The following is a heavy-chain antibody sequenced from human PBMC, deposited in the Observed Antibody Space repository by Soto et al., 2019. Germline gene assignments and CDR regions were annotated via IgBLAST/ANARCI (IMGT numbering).Heavy chain of an antibody. CDR3: AKMRPPRGKDYDYIWGSYRIDPRDRRQDY. CDR2: ISGSGGST. V-gene: IGHV3-23*01. D-gene: IGHD3-16*02. CDR1: GFTFSSYA. J-gene: IGHJ4*02. Sequence: GGSLRLSCAASGFTFSSYAMSWVRQAPGKGLEWVSAISGSGGSTYYADSVKGRFTISRDNSKNTLYLQMNSLRAEDTAVYYCAKMRPPRGKDYDYIWGSYRIDPRDRRQDYWGQGTLVTVSS.